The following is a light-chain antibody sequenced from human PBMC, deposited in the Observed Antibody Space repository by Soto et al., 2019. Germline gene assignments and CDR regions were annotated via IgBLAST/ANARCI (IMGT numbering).Light chain of an antibody. V-gene: IGKV1-5*03. CDR1: QSISSW. CDR2: KAS. J-gene: IGKJ1*01. Sequence: DIQMTQSPSTLSASVGDRVTITCRASQSISSWLAWYQQKPGKAPKLLIYKASSLESGVPSRFSGSESGTEFTLTISSLQPDDFATYYCQQYNSYSLTFGQGTKVEI. CDR3: QQYNSYSLT.